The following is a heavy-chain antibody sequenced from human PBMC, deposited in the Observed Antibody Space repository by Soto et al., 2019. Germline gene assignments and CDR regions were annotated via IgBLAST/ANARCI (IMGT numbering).Heavy chain of an antibody. D-gene: IGHD3-3*01. CDR1: GGSFSGYY. CDR3: ARGPTYDFWSGYTDAFDI. V-gene: IGHV4-34*01. J-gene: IGHJ3*02. CDR2: INHSGST. Sequence: QVQLQQWGAGLLKPSETLSLTCAVYGGSFSGYYWSWIRQPPGKGLEWIGEINHSGSTNYNPSLQSRVTISVDTSKNQFSLKLSSVTAADTAVYYCARGPTYDFWSGYTDAFDIWGQGTMVTVSS.